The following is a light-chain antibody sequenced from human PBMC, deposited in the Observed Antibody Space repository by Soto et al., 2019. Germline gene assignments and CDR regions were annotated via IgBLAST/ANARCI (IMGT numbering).Light chain of an antibody. CDR1: SSDVGAYNR. J-gene: IGLJ1*01. CDR2: EVS. V-gene: IGLV2-14*01. Sequence: QSVLTQPPSVSGAPGQRVTISCTGTSSDVGAYNRVSWYQQHSGKAPKLMIYEVSNRPSGVSNRFSGSKSGNTASLTISGLQAEDEADYYCLSYTTSSSDVFGTGTKVTVL. CDR3: LSYTTSSSDV.